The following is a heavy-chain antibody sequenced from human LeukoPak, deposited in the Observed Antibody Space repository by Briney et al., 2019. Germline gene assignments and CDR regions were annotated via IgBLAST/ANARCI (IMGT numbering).Heavy chain of an antibody. D-gene: IGHD5-24*01. V-gene: IGHV3-21*01. CDR2: ISSSSSYI. J-gene: IGHJ4*02. Sequence: GGSLRLSCAASGFTFSSYSMNWVRQAPGKGLEWVSSISSSSSYIYYADSVKGRFTISRDNAKNSLYLQMNSLRAEDTAVYYCARVERWLQLPDYWGQGTLVTVSS. CDR1: GFTFSSYS. CDR3: ARVERWLQLPDY.